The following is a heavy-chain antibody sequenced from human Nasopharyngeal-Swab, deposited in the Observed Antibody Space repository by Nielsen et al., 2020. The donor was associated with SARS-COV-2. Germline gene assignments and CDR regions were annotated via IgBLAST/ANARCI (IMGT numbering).Heavy chain of an antibody. CDR1: GFTFSKFY. J-gene: IGHJ4*02. Sequence: GESLKISCAASGFTFSKFYMSWVRQAAGKGLEWVANIKQDGSGSYYVDSVKGRFTISRDDANNSLYLQMNSLRAGDTGVYYCARNPVDYDYVWGSYRYRTFDYWGQGTLVTVSS. CDR3: ARNPVDYDYVWGSYRYRTFDY. V-gene: IGHV3-7*01. D-gene: IGHD3-16*02. CDR2: IKQDGSGS.